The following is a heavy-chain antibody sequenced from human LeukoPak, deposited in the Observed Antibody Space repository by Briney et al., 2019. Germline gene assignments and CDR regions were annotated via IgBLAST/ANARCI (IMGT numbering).Heavy chain of an antibody. CDR3: ARDVGIAVPGLLY. V-gene: IGHV3-74*01. CDR2: INSAGSNT. J-gene: IGHJ4*02. CDR1: GFTFSSYW. Sequence: GGSLRLSCAASGFTFSSYWMHWVRQAPGKGLEWVSRINSAGSNTGYADSVTGRFTTSRENAENTLYLQMNSLRAEDTAVYYCARDVGIAVPGLLYWGQGTLVTVSS. D-gene: IGHD6-19*01.